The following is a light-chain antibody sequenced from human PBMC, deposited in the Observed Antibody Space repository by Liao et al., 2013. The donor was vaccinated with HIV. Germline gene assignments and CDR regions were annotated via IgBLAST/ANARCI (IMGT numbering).Light chain of an antibody. CDR3: QVWDSNSDHPYV. CDR2: HAS. V-gene: IGLV3-21*01. CDR1: NIGSKS. J-gene: IGLJ1*01. Sequence: SYVLTQPPSVSVAPGTTARITCGGNNIGSKSVHWYQQKPGQAPVLLIYHASDRPSEIPERFSGSNSGNTATLTISRVEAGDEADYYCQVWDSNSDHPYVFGTGTKVTVL.